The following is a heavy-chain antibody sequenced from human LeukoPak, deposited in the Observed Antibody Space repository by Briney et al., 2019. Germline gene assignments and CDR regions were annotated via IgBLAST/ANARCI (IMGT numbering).Heavy chain of an antibody. D-gene: IGHD3-3*01. V-gene: IGHV4-59*01. CDR3: ARALFDFWSGYYFPNWFDP. CDR1: GGSISSYY. J-gene: IGHJ5*02. Sequence: SETLSLTCTVSGGSISSYYWSWIRQPPGKGLEWIGYIYYSGSTNYNPSLKSRVTISVDTSKNQFSLKLSSVTAADMAVYYCARALFDFWSGYYFPNWFDPWGQGTLVTVSS. CDR2: IYYSGST.